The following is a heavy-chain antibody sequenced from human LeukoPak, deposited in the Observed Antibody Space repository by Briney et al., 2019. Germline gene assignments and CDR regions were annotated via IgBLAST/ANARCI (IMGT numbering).Heavy chain of an antibody. J-gene: IGHJ5*02. CDR2: ISSSGSTI. CDR3: ARISKTNWFDP. Sequence: LSLTCTVSGGSITSGSYYWGWVRQAPGKGLEWVSYISSSGSTIYYADSVKGRFTISRDNAKNSLYLRMNSLTAEDTAIYYCARISKTNWFDPWGQGTLVTVSS. CDR1: GGSITSGSYY. V-gene: IGHV3-48*03.